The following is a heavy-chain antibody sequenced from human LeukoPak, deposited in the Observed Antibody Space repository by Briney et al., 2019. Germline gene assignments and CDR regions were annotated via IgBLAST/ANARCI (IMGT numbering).Heavy chain of an antibody. CDR3: ARVLYYYDSSGYGP. D-gene: IGHD3-22*01. V-gene: IGHV3-74*01. CDR2: INSDGSST. J-gene: IGHJ5*02. Sequence: QPGGSLRLSCAASGFTFSSYWMRWVRQAPGKGLMWVSRINSDGSSTSYADSVKGRFTISRDNAKNTLYLQMNSPRAEDTAVYYCARVLYYYDSSGYGPWGQGTLVTVSS. CDR1: GFTFSSYW.